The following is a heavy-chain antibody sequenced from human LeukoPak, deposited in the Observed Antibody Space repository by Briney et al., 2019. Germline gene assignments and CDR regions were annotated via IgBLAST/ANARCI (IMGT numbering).Heavy chain of an antibody. CDR2: IKQDGSEK. CDR1: GFTFSSYW. J-gene: IGHJ6*03. CDR3: AREDVAAYYYMDV. Sequence: GGSLRLSCAASGFTFSSYWMSWVRLAPGKGLEWVANIKQDGSEKYYVDSVKGRFTISRDNAKNSLFLQMNNLRAEDTAVYYCAREDVAAYYYMDVWGKGTTVTVSS. V-gene: IGHV3-7*01. D-gene: IGHD2-15*01.